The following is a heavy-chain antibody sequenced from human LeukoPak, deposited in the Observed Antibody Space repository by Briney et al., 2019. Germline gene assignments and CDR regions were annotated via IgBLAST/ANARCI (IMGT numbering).Heavy chain of an antibody. J-gene: IGHJ5*02. CDR2: INPNSGGT. Sequence: ASVKVSCKASGYTFTGYYMRWVRQAPGQGLEWMGWINPNSGGTNYAQKFQGRVTMTRDTSISTAYMELSRLRSDDTAVYYCARGYCGGDCYSVDWFDPWGQGTLVTVSS. V-gene: IGHV1-2*02. CDR3: ARGYCGGDCYSVDWFDP. D-gene: IGHD2-21*02. CDR1: GYTFTGYY.